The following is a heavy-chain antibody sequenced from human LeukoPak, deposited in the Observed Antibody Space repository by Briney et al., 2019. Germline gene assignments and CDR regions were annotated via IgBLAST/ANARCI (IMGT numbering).Heavy chain of an antibody. J-gene: IGHJ4*02. CDR2: IYPGDSDT. D-gene: IGHD3-3*01. CDR1: GYTFSSYW. CDR3: ARQKDFRLDY. Sequence: GESLRISCKGSGYTFSSYWIGWARQMPGKGLEWMGIIYPGDSDTRYSPSLQGQVTISVDTSIGTAYLQWSSLKASDTAIYYCARQKDFRLDYWGQGTLVTVSS. V-gene: IGHV5-51*01.